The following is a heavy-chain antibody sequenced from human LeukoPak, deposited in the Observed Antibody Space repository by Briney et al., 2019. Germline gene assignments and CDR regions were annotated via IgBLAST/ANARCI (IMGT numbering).Heavy chain of an antibody. CDR1: GGSISSYY. J-gene: IGHJ6*03. CDR3: ARALSSTRYYYMDV. CDR2: IYYSGST. D-gene: IGHD2-2*01. Sequence: SETLSLTCTVSGGSISSYYWSWIRQPPGKGLEWIGYIYYSGSTNYNPSLKSRVTISVDTSKNQFSLKPSSVTAADTAVYYCARALSSTRYYYMDVWGKGTTVTVSS. V-gene: IGHV4-59*01.